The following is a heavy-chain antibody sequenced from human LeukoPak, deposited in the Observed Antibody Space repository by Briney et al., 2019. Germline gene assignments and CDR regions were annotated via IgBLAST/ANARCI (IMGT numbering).Heavy chain of an antibody. CDR1: GGSISSYY. CDR3: ARDVYYYGSGSYYYFDY. D-gene: IGHD3-10*01. CDR2: IYTSGST. J-gene: IGHJ4*02. Sequence: PSETLSLTCTVSGGSISSYYWSWIRQPAGKGLEWIGRIYTSGSTNYNPSLKSRVTMSVDTSKNQFSLKLSSVTAADTAVYYCARDVYYYGSGSYYYFDYWGQGTLVTVSS. V-gene: IGHV4-4*07.